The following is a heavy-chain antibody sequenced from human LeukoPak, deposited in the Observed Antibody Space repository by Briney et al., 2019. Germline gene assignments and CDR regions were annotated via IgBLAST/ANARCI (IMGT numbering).Heavy chain of an antibody. J-gene: IGHJ5*01. V-gene: IGHV3-30*02. Sequence: GGSLRLSCAASGFTYSDYGMHWVRQAPGRGLEWVAFILNDGTWEYYPDSVKGRLTISRDNSRNTLYLQMNSVRLEDTAIYYCVKGGSISHNWFDSWGQGTMVTVSS. CDR2: ILNDGTWE. CDR1: GFTYSDYG. CDR3: VKGGSISHNWFDS. D-gene: IGHD3-16*01.